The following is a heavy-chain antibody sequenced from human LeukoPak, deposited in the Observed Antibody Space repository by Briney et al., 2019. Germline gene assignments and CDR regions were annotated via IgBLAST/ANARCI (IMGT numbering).Heavy chain of an antibody. V-gene: IGHV3-30*18. Sequence: PGRSLRLSCAASGFTFSSYGMHWVRQAPGKGLEWVAVISYDGSNKYYADSVKGRFTISSDNSKNTLYLQMNSLRAEETAVYYCAKGGHYDSSGYYIQIGWGRGTLVTVSS. CDR1: GFTFSSYG. J-gene: IGHJ4*02. D-gene: IGHD3-22*01. CDR3: AKGGHYDSSGYYIQIG. CDR2: ISYDGSNK.